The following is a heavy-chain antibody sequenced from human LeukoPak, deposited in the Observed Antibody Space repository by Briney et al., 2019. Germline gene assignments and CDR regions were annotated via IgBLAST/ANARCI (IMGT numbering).Heavy chain of an antibody. CDR1: GGSISSYY. CDR2: VSYSGKT. V-gene: IGHV4-59*08. Sequence: SETLSLTCTVSGGSISSYYWSWIRQPPGKGLEWIGYVSYSGKTNYNPSLKSRVTISLDTSKNQFSLKLSSVTAADTAVYYCARRFGEYYGLDVWGQGTTVTVSS. J-gene: IGHJ6*02. D-gene: IGHD2/OR15-2a*01. CDR3: ARRFGEYYGLDV.